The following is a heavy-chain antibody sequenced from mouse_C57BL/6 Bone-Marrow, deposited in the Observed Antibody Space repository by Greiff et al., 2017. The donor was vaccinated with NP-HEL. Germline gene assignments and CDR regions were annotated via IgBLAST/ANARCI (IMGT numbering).Heavy chain of an antibody. D-gene: IGHD1-1*01. CDR2: IYPGDGDT. CDR3: ASFYYYGSSYCWYFDV. Sequence: QVQLQQSGPELVKPGASVKISCKASGYAFSSSWMNWVKQRPGKGLEWIGRIYPGDGDTNYNGKFKGKATLTADKSSSTAYMQLSILTSEDSAVYCCASFYYYGSSYCWYFDVWGTGTTVTVSS. CDR1: GYAFSSSW. J-gene: IGHJ1*03. V-gene: IGHV1-82*01.